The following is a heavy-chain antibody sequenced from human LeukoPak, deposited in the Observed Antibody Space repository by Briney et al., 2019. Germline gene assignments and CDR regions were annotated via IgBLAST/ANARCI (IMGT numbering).Heavy chain of an antibody. V-gene: IGHV4-59*08. Sequence: SETLSLTCVVSGASITTYSWNWIRQSPGKGLEWLGFIAHSGATSYTSSLKSRVTISINTSNNHLSLKLTSVTAADTAVYYCARWDDSNWAFGSWGPRTLVTVSS. D-gene: IGHD4-11*01. CDR3: ARWDDSNWAFGS. J-gene: IGHJ4*02. CDR2: IAHSGAT. CDR1: GASITTYS.